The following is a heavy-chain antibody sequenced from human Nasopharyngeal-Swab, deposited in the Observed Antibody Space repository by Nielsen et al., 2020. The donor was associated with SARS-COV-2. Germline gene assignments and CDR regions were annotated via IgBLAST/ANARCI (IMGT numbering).Heavy chain of an antibody. V-gene: IGHV3-48*03. D-gene: IGHD3-3*01. CDR2: ISSSGSTI. CDR1: GFTFSSYE. CDR3: ARQPTYYDFWKTVTYYYGMDV. J-gene: IGHJ6*02. Sequence: GESLKISCAASGFTFSSYEMNWARQAPGKGLEWVSYISSSGSTIYYADSVKGRFTISRDNAKNSLYLQMNSLRAEDTAVYYCARQPTYYDFWKTVTYYYGMDVWGQGTTVTVSS.